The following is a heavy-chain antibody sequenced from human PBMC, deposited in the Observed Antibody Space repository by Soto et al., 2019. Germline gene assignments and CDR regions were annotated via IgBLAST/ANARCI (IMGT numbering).Heavy chain of an antibody. CDR3: ARKILGSTTRPNYWYFDI. J-gene: IGHJ2*01. CDR1: GFTFINYA. V-gene: IGHV3-23*01. CDR2: ISGGGDAA. D-gene: IGHD7-27*01. Sequence: EVQVLESGGGLVQPGGSLRLSCAGSGFTFINYAMNWVRQAPGKGLEWVSSISGGGDAAFFPDSVRGRFTISRDNSKNTVTLQTNSLGVDDTAVYYCARKILGSTTRPNYWYFDIWGRGTLVTVSS.